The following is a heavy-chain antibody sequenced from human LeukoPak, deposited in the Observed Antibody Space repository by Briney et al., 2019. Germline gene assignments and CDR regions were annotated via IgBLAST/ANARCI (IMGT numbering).Heavy chain of an antibody. CDR1: GFTFSSYG. Sequence: PGGSLRLSCAASGFTFSSYGMHWVRQAPGKGLEWVAVISYDGSNKYYADSVKGRFTISRDNSKNTLYLQMNSLRAEDTAVYYCAEVLSSGWMIYYYYGMDVWGQGTTVTVSS. D-gene: IGHD6-19*01. CDR2: ISYDGSNK. CDR3: AEVLSSGWMIYYYYGMDV. J-gene: IGHJ6*02. V-gene: IGHV3-30*18.